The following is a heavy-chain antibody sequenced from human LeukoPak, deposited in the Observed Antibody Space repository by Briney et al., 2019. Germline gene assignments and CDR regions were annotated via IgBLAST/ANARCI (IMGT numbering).Heavy chain of an antibody. D-gene: IGHD5-12*01. CDR1: GFTFDDYA. V-gene: IGHV3-9*01. CDR2: ISWNSGSI. CDR3: AKDSGYDLGAVAGVIDY. Sequence: GGSLRLSCAASGFTFDDYAMHWVRQAPGKGLEWVSGISWNSGSIGYADSVKGRFTISRDNAKNSLYLQMNSLRAEDTALYYCAKDSGYDLGAVAGVIDYWGQGTLVTVSS. J-gene: IGHJ4*02.